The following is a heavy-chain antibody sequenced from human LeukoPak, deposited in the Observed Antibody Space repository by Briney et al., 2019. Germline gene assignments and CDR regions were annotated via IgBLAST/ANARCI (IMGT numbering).Heavy chain of an antibody. CDR1: GYSFTSYW. V-gene: IGHV5-51*01. D-gene: IGHD6-6*01. Sequence: HGESLKISCKGSGYSFTSYWIAWVRQMPGKGLECMGIIYPGDSDTRYSPSFQGQVTISADKSIYTAYLQWSSLKASDSAMYYCARSSSALSAFDYWGQGTLVTDSS. J-gene: IGHJ4*02. CDR3: ARSSSALSAFDY. CDR2: IYPGDSDT.